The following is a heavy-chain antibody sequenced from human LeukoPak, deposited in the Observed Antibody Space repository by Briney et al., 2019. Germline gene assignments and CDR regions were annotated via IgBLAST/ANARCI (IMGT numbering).Heavy chain of an antibody. CDR1: GFTFSSYW. V-gene: IGHV3-7*01. CDR3: ARTGGYCSSTSCYGDAFDI. CDR2: IKQDGSEK. Sequence: GGSLRLSCAASGFTFSSYWMSWVRQAPGKGLEWVANIKQDGSEKYYVDSVKGRFTISRDNAKNSLYLQMNSLRAEDTAVYYCARTGGYCSSTSCYGDAFDIWGQGTMVTVSS. D-gene: IGHD2-2*01. J-gene: IGHJ3*02.